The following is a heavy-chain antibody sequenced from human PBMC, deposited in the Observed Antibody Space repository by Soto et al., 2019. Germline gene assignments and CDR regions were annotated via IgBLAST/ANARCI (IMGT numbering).Heavy chain of an antibody. V-gene: IGHV1-18*01. CDR1: GYTFASYG. CDR2: ISGYTGDT. Sequence: ASVKVSCKASGYTFASYGISWVRQAPGQGLEWMGWISGYTGDTNYAQKLQGRVTMTTDTSTSTVYMEVRSLRSDDTAVYYCARDGPPADYWGQGTLVTVSS. CDR3: ARDGPPADY. J-gene: IGHJ4*02.